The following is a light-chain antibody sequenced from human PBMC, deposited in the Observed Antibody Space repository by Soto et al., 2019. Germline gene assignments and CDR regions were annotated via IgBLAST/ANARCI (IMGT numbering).Light chain of an antibody. V-gene: IGKV1-27*01. J-gene: IGKJ4*01. CDR2: TAS. CDR1: QGIGTY. Sequence: DTQMTQSPSSLSASVGDRVTITCRASQGIGTYLAWYKQKPGKVPKLLISTASTLHSGVPSRFSGSGSGTDFTLTITSLQPEDVATYYCQKYDSAPLTFGGGTKVEVK. CDR3: QKYDSAPLT.